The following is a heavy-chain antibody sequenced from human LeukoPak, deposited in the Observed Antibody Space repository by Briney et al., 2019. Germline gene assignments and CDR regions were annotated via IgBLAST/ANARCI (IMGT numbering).Heavy chain of an antibody. V-gene: IGHV4-59*01. J-gene: IGHJ4*02. CDR2: ISYTGST. Sequence: SETLSLTCTVSGASIRSSYWSWIRQPPGKGLEWIGYISYTGSTNYNPSLKSRVPLSVDTSKNQFSLELSPVTAADTAVYYCARGIMAGGKRFDYWGQGTLVTVSS. CDR3: ARGIMAGGKRFDY. CDR1: GASIRSSY. D-gene: IGHD6-19*01.